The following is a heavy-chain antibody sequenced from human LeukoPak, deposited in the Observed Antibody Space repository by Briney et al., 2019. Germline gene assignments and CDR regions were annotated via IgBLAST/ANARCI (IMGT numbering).Heavy chain of an antibody. CDR3: AREGQWELRGDWFDP. CDR2: ISWNSGSI. Sequence: PGGSLRLSCAASGFTFDDYAMHWVRQAPGKGLEWVSGISWNSGSIGYADSVKGRFTISRDNAKNSLYLQMNSLRAEDTAVYYCAREGQWELRGDWFDPWGQGTLVTVSS. CDR1: GFTFDDYA. D-gene: IGHD1-26*01. J-gene: IGHJ5*02. V-gene: IGHV3-9*01.